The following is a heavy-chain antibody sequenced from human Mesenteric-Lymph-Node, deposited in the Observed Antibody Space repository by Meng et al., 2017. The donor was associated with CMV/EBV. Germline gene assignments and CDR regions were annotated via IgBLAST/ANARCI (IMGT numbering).Heavy chain of an antibody. Sequence: GESLKISCAASGFTVSNNYITWVRQAPGKGLEWVSVIYSGGSTYYLDTVRGRFTISRDSSKNTVYLQMNGLRVEDTAVYYCARDLVNERFEDWFYGMDVWGQGTSVTVSS. V-gene: IGHV3-66*02. J-gene: IGHJ6*02. CDR1: GFTVSNNY. D-gene: IGHD3/OR15-3a*01. CDR2: IYSGGST. CDR3: ARDLVNERFEDWFYGMDV.